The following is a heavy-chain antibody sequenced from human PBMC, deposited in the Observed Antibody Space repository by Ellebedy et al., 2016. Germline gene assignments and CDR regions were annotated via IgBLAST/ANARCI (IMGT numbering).Heavy chain of an antibody. CDR3: ARDVPNTVTRFYYFDY. D-gene: IGHD4-11*01. CDR2: ISYDGSNK. V-gene: IGHV3-30-3*01. Sequence: GESLKISXAASGFTFSSYTMSWVRQAPGKGLEWVAVISYDGSNKYYADSVKGRFTISRDNSKNTLYLQMNSLRAEDTAVYYCARDVPNTVTRFYYFDYWGQGTLVTVSS. CDR1: GFTFSSYT. J-gene: IGHJ4*02.